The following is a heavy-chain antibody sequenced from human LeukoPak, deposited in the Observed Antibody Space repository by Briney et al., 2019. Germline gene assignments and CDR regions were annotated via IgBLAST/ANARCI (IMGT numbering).Heavy chain of an antibody. CDR3: ARLSAMLRGPEPIYYFDY. J-gene: IGHJ4*01. V-gene: IGHV3-7*01. Sequence: GGSLRLSCAASGVNFNTVWMSSVREAPGKGLKWGANIKEDGSEEFYVDSMKGRFTISRDNSKDSLYLQMNSLRAEDTAMYYCARLSAMLRGPEPIYYFDYWGQGTLVTVSS. CDR1: GVNFNTVW. D-gene: IGHD3-10*01. CDR2: IKEDGSEE.